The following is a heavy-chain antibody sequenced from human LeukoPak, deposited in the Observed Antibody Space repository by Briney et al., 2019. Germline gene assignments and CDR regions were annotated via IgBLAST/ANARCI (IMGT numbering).Heavy chain of an antibody. D-gene: IGHD6-19*01. CDR1: GFTFSSYA. Sequence: GGSLTLSCAASGFTFSSYAMHWVRQAPGKGLEYVSAISSNGGSTYYANPVKGRFTISRDNSKNTLYLQMGSLRAEDMAVYYCASFESGWYVYWGQGTLVTVSS. CDR3: ASFESGWYVY. CDR2: ISSNGGST. V-gene: IGHV3-64*01. J-gene: IGHJ4*02.